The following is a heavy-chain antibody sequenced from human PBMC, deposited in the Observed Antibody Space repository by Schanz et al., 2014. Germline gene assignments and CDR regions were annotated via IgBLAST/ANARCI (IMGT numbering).Heavy chain of an antibody. CDR1: SGSFSGYY. CDR3: ARHSGYYYYYGMDV. CDR2: IYYSGST. Sequence: QVQLQQWGAGLLKPSETLSLSCAVYSGSFSGYYWSWICQPPGKGLEWIGSIYYSGSTYYNPSLKIRAPISVDTSKNHSPLKLRSVTAADTAVYYCARHSGYYYYYGMDVWGQGTTVTVSS. J-gene: IGHJ6*02. V-gene: IGHV4-34*01.